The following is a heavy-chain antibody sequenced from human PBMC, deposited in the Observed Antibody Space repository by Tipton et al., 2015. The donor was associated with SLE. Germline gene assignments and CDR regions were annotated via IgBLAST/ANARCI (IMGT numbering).Heavy chain of an antibody. Sequence: TLSLTCTVSGGSISSHYWSWIRQPPGKGLEWIGYVYYTGSTNYNPSLKSRVTISVDMSKNQFSLKLSSVTAADTAVYYCASLSAEGDAFDIWGQGTMVTVSS. CDR3: ASLSAEGDAFDI. V-gene: IGHV4-59*11. J-gene: IGHJ3*02. CDR2: VYYTGST. D-gene: IGHD1-26*01. CDR1: GGSISSHY.